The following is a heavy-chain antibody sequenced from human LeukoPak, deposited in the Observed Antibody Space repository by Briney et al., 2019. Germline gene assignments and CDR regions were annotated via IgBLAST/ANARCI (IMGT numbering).Heavy chain of an antibody. J-gene: IGHJ4*02. V-gene: IGHV3-30*18. CDR2: ISYDGSNK. CDR1: GXTFNRYG. Sequence: GGSLRLSCAASGXTFNRYGVHWVRQAPGKGLEWVAVISYDGSNKYSADSVKGRFTISRDNSKNTLYLQMNSLRAEDTAVYYCAKGFGNIIGTTDYWGQGTLVTVSS. CDR3: AKGFGNIIGTTDY. D-gene: IGHD1-20*01.